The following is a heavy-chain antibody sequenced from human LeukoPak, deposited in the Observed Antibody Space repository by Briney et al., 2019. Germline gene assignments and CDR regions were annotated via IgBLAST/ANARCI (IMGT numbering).Heavy chain of an antibody. V-gene: IGHV3-7*01. CDR3: APPPIAATGN. CDR1: GFIFNDFW. Sequence: GGSLRHSCAASGFIFNDFWMSWVRQAPGEGLEWVANIRQDGLAKNYVDSVKGRFTVSRDNAKKSLYLQMNSLRAEDTAVYYCAPPPIAATGNWGQGTLVTVSS. CDR2: IRQDGLAK. J-gene: IGHJ4*02. D-gene: IGHD6-13*01.